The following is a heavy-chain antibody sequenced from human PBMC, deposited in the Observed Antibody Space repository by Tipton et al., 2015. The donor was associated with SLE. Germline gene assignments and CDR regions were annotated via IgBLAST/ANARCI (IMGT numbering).Heavy chain of an antibody. CDR3: AKGGAGGLYFDS. D-gene: IGHD1-26*01. CDR2: VYSAART. V-gene: IGHV3-53*05. Sequence: SLRLSCAASGFKFSDYYMGWIRQAPGKGPEWVSIVYSAARTHYSDSVRGRFIISRDDSKNTLYLEMENLRPEDTARYYCAKGGAGGLYFDSWGQGTLVTVSS. J-gene: IGHJ4*02. CDR1: GFKFSDYY.